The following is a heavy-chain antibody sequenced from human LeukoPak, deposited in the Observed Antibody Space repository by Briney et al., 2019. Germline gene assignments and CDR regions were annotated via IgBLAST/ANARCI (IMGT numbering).Heavy chain of an antibody. Sequence: SGGSLRLSCAASGFTFSDHYMDWVRQAPGKGLEWIGRARNKANSYTTEYAASVKGRFTISRDDSKNSLYLQMNNLKTEDTAVYYCSIADTAMAAGYWGQGTLVTVSS. CDR3: SIADTAMAAGY. J-gene: IGHJ4*02. CDR1: GFTFSDHY. V-gene: IGHV3-72*01. CDR2: ARNKANSYTT. D-gene: IGHD5-18*01.